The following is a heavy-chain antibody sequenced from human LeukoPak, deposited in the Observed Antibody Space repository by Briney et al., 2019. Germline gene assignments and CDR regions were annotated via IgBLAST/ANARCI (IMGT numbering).Heavy chain of an antibody. V-gene: IGHV3-23*01. CDR3: ARGLAARRGAFDI. CDR2: ISRNSGDYT. J-gene: IGHJ3*02. D-gene: IGHD6-6*01. Sequence: QSGGSLRLSCEASGFTFSIYDMYWVRQAPGKGLECVASISRNSGDYTLYAASVKGRFTISRDNSRSTLYLQMNSLRAEDTAVYYCARGLAARRGAFDIWGQGTMVTVSS. CDR1: GFTFSIYD.